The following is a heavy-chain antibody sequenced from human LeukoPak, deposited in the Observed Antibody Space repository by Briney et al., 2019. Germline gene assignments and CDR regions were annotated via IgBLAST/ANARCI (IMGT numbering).Heavy chain of an antibody. D-gene: IGHD1-26*01. CDR2: VTHRGVT. Sequence: PSETPSLTCALYGKASSGYYWTWMRQSPGKGLEWIGEVTHRGVTHYSPSLRSRVTISLDTSRKQFSLSVSSVTAADTAVYYCARENSGSFFSGGHYYLLDVWGKGTTVTVSS. J-gene: IGHJ6*04. V-gene: IGHV4-34*01. CDR1: GKASSGYY. CDR3: ARENSGSFFSGGHYYLLDV.